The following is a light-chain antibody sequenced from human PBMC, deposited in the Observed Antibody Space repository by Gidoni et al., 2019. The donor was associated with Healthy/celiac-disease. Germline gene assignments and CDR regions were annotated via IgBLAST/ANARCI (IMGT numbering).Light chain of an antibody. CDR1: SSDVGGYNY. J-gene: IGLJ1*01. Sequence: QSALTQPASVSGSPGQSITISCTGTSSDVGGYNYVSWYQQHPGKAPKLMIYEVSNRPLGVSNRFSGSKSGNTASLTISGLQAEDEADYYCSSYTSISTRLFGTGTKVIVV. CDR2: EVS. CDR3: SSYTSISTRL. V-gene: IGLV2-14*01.